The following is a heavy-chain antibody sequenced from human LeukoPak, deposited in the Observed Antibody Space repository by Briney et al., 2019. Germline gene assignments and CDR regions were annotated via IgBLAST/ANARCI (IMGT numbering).Heavy chain of an antibody. J-gene: IGHJ5*02. V-gene: IGHV4-34*01. CDR2: INHSGST. D-gene: IGHD3-3*01. Sequence: SETLSLTCAVFGGSFSGYYWSWIRQPPGKGLEWIGEINHSGSTNYNPSLKSRVTISVDTSKNQFSLKLSSVTAADTSVYYCARGRITISWGQGTLGTVSS. CDR3: ARGRITIS. CDR1: GGSFSGYY.